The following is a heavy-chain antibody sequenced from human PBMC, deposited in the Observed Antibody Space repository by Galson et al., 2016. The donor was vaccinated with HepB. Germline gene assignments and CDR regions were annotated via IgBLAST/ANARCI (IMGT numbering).Heavy chain of an antibody. Sequence: QSGAEVKKPGEPLKISCKGSGYKFTSNWIVWVRQVPGKGLEWMGSIYPGDSDTMYSPSFQGQVTISADKSISTAYLQWSRLKASDSAMYYCARRVRASAGNDYWGQGTLVTVSS. CDR1: GYKFTSNW. CDR3: ARRVRASAGNDY. D-gene: IGHD6-13*01. CDR2: IYPGDSDT. J-gene: IGHJ4*02. V-gene: IGHV5-51*01.